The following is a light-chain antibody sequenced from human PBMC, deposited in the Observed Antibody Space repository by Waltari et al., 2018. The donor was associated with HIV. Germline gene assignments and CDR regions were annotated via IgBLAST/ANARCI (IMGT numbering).Light chain of an antibody. Sequence: QSALTQPASVSGSPGQSITLPSPGTDTDLGTYNYVSWFQHHPGKAPKLIISEVSNRPSGVSHRFSGSKSGNTASLIISGLQAEDEASYYCTSYTTTNTWVFGGGTNLTVL. CDR3: TSYTTTNTWV. V-gene: IGLV2-14*01. J-gene: IGLJ3*02. CDR1: DTDLGTYNY. CDR2: EVS.